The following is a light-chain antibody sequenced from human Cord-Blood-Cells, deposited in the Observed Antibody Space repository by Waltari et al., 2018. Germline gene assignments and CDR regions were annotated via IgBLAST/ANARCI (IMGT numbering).Light chain of an antibody. V-gene: IGKV1-39*01. CDR3: QQSYSTVT. CDR2: AAS. CDR1: QSISSY. Sequence: DIQMTQSPSSLSASVGDRVTITCRASQSISSYLNWYQQKQGKAPKLLSYAASSLQSGVPSSFSGSGSGTDCTLTISSLQPEDFATYYCQQSYSTVTFGGGTKVEIK. J-gene: IGKJ4*01.